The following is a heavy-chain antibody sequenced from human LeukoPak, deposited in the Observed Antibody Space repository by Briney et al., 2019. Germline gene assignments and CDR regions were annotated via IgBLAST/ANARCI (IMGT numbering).Heavy chain of an antibody. V-gene: IGHV1-18*01. J-gene: IGHJ4*02. CDR3: ARDTGGDYGYFDY. CDR2: ISAYNGNT. Sequence: ASVKVSCKASGGTFSNYAISWVRQAPGRGLEWMGWISAYNGNTNYAQKLQGRVTMTTDTSTSTAYMELRSLRSDDTAVYYCARDTGGDYGYFDYWGQGTLVTVSS. D-gene: IGHD4-17*01. CDR1: GGTFSNYA.